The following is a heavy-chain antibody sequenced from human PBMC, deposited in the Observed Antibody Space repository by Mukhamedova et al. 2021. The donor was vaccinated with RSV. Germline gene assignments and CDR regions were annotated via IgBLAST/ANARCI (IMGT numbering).Heavy chain of an antibody. CDR3: AGWSGYVDY. CDR2: IYYSGST. V-gene: IGHV4-30-4*01. Sequence: EWIGYIYYSGSTYYNPSLKSRVTMSVDTSKNQFSLKLSSVTAADTAVYYCAGWSGYVDYWGQGTLVTVSS. D-gene: IGHD3-3*01. J-gene: IGHJ4*02.